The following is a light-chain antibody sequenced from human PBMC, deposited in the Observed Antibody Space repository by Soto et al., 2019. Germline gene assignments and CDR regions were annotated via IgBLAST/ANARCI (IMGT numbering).Light chain of an antibody. Sequence: QSALSQPPSASGSPGQSVTISCTGTSSDVGGYDYVSWYQQHPGKAPKLMIYEVTKRPSGVPDRFSGSKSGYTASLTVSGLQAEDEADYYCSSYGGSNNYVFGTGTKATVL. CDR3: SSYGGSNNYV. CDR1: SSDVGGYDY. V-gene: IGLV2-8*01. CDR2: EVT. J-gene: IGLJ1*01.